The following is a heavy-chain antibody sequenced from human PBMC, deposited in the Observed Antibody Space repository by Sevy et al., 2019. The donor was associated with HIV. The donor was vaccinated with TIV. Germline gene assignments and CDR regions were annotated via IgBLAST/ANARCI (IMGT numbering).Heavy chain of an antibody. D-gene: IGHD6-19*01. CDR2: IYNCGST. J-gene: IGHJ3*02. V-gene: IGHV4-30-4*01. Sequence: SETLSLTCAVSGGSISSGNYYWSWIRQPPGEGLEWIGYIYNCGSTYYNPSLKSRVSISADTSNNQFSLNLGSVTAADTAVYYCARSYNSGWYFRAFDISGQGTTVTVSS. CDR3: ARSYNSGWYFRAFDI. CDR1: GGSISSGNYY.